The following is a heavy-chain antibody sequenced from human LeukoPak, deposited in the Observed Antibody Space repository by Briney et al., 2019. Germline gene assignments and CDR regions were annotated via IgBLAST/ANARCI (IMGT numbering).Heavy chain of an antibody. V-gene: IGHV1-2*02. CDR3: ARDLPIYCSSTSCYTAESY. J-gene: IGHJ4*02. Sequence: GASVKVSCKASGGTFSSYAISWVRQAPGQGLEWMGWINPNSGGTNYAQKFQGRVTMTRDASISTAYMELSRLRSDDTAVYYYARDLPIYCSSTSCYTAESYWGQGTLVTVSS. CDR1: GGTFSSYA. D-gene: IGHD2-2*02. CDR2: INPNSGGT.